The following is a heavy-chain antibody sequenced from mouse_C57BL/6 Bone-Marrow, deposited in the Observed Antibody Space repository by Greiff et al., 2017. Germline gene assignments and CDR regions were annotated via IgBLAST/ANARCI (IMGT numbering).Heavy chain of an antibody. CDR3: ARGEGAMDY. V-gene: IGHV1-82*01. CDR2: IYPGDGDT. D-gene: IGHD3-3*01. J-gene: IGHJ4*01. Sequence: QVQLMESGPELVKPGASVKISCKASGYAFSSSWMNWVKQRPGKGLEWIGRIYPGDGDTNYNGKFKGKATLTADKSSSTAYMQLSSLTSEDSAVYFCARGEGAMDYWGQGTSLTVSS. CDR1: GYAFSSSW.